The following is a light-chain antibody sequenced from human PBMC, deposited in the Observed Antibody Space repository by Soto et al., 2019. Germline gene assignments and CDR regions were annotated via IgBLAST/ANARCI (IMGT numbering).Light chain of an antibody. Sequence: DVVMTQSPLSLPVTLGQPASISCRSSQSLIHSDGNTYLNWFQQRPGQSPRRLIYEVSDRDSGVPDRFSGSGSGTDFTLKISRVEAEDFGVYYCMQGTHWPWTFGQGTKVEIK. CDR2: EVS. CDR1: QSLIHSDGNTY. J-gene: IGKJ1*01. CDR3: MQGTHWPWT. V-gene: IGKV2-30*02.